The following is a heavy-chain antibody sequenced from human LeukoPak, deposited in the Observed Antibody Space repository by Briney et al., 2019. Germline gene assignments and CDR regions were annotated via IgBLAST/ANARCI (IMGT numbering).Heavy chain of an antibody. J-gene: IGHJ4*02. CDR1: GFTFSRYW. CDR3: AKVSRIVVVTAMYFDY. D-gene: IGHD2-21*02. Sequence: GGSLRLSCAASGFTFSRYWMSWVRQAPGKGLEWVAFIRYDGSNKYYADSVKGRFTISRDNSKNTLYLQMNSLRAEDTAVYYCAKVSRIVVVTAMYFDYWGQGTLVTVSS. CDR2: IRYDGSNK. V-gene: IGHV3-30*02.